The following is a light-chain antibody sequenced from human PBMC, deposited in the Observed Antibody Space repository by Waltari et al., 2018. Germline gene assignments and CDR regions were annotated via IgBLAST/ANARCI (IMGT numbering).Light chain of an antibody. V-gene: IGKV3-20*01. Sequence: EIVLTQSPGTLSLSPGERATLSCRASQSVSRSLAWYQQKPGQAPRLLLYGASTRASGIPERFSVSGSETDFSLTISRLEPEDFAVYYCQHYVSLPATFGQGTKVEIK. J-gene: IGKJ1*01. CDR3: QHYVSLPAT. CDR1: QSVSRS. CDR2: GAS.